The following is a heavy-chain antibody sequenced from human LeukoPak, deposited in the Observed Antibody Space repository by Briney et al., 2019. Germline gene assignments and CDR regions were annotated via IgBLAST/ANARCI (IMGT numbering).Heavy chain of an antibody. V-gene: IGHV3-66*01. Sequence: GGSLRLSCAASGFTVSSNYMSWVRQAPGKGLEWVSIIYRGGSTYYADSVKGRFTISRDNSKNTLYLQMNSLRAEDTAVYYCARGSGSYYVDYWGQGTLVTVSS. D-gene: IGHD1-26*01. CDR3: ARGSGSYYVDY. J-gene: IGHJ4*02. CDR2: IYRGGST. CDR1: GFTVSSNY.